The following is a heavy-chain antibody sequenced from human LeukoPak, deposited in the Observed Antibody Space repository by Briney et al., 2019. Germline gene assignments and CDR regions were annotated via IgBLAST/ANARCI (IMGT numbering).Heavy chain of an antibody. V-gene: IGHV1-69*04. CDR2: IIPILGIA. CDR3: ARLTVGHFDY. CDR1: GGTFSSYA. Sequence: SVKVSCKASGGTFSSYAISWVRQAPGQGLEWMGRIIPILGIANYAQKFQGRVTITADESTSTAYMELSSLRSEDTAVYYCARLTVGHFDYWGQGTLVTVSS. D-gene: IGHD4-23*01. J-gene: IGHJ4*02.